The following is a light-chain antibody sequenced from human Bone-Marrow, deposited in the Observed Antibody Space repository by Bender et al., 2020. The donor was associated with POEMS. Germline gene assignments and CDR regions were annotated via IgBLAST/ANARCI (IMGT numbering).Light chain of an antibody. Sequence: QSVLTQPPSASGSPGQSVTISCTGTSSDVGGYNYVSWYQQHPGKAPKLMIYEVTKRPSGVSDRFSGSKSGNTASLTISGLQAEDEADYYCSSYTSTSTRLFGGGTKVTV. CDR1: SSDVGGYNY. J-gene: IGLJ2*01. CDR3: SSYTSTSTRL. V-gene: IGLV2-14*01. CDR2: EVT.